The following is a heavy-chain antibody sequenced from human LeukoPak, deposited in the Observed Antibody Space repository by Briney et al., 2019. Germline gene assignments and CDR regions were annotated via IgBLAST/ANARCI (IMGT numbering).Heavy chain of an antibody. CDR1: GLTFRNYG. CDR2: IYSGGGTTK. Sequence: GGSLRLSCVASGLTFRNYGFHWDRQAPGKGLEWVAIIYSGGGTTKYYAESVKDRFTITRDDSRDTLYLQMNSLRAEDTAVYYCVVILVPGGVWHFDLWGRGTLVTVSS. D-gene: IGHD2-2*01. J-gene: IGHJ2*01. V-gene: IGHV3-33*03. CDR3: VVILVPGGVWHFDL.